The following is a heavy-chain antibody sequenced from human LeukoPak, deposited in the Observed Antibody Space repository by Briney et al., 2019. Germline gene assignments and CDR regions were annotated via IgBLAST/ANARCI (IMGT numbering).Heavy chain of an antibody. CDR2: ISGSGGTT. Sequence: GGSLRLSCAASGFTFNDYYMSWIRQAPGKGLEWVSYISGSGGTTHYADSVKGRFTISRDNGKNSMYLQMNSLRAEDTAVYYCATENYGSLAGWGQGTLVTVSS. CDR1: GFTFNDYY. D-gene: IGHD2-15*01. J-gene: IGHJ4*02. V-gene: IGHV3-11*04. CDR3: ATENYGSLAG.